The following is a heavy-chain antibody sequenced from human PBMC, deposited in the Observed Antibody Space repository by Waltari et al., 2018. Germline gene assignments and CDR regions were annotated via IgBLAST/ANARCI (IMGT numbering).Heavy chain of an antibody. CDR2: INAGNGNT. CDR3: ARDLEEMAFDY. CDR1: GYTFTSYA. Sequence: QVQLVQSGAEVKKPGASVKVSCKASGYTFTSYALHWVRQAPGQRLEWMGWINAGNGNTNYSQKFQGRVTITRDTSASTAYMELSSLRSEDTAVYYCARDLEEMAFDYWGQGTLVTVSS. J-gene: IGHJ4*02. V-gene: IGHV1-3*01. D-gene: IGHD5-12*01.